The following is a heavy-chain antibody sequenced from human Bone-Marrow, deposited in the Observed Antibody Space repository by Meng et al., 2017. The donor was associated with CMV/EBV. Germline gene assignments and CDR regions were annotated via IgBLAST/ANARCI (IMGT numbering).Heavy chain of an antibody. J-gene: IGHJ6*02. Sequence: GGSLRLSCAASGFTFSSYAMHWVRQAPGKGLEWVAVISYDGSNKYYADSVKGRFTISRDNSKNKLYLQMNSLRAEDTAVYYCAREPGQLAGAHYYYYFGMDVWGQGTTVTVSS. CDR1: GFTFSSYA. CDR3: AREPGQLAGAHYYYYFGMDV. D-gene: IGHD6-13*01. CDR2: ISYDGSNK. V-gene: IGHV3-30*04.